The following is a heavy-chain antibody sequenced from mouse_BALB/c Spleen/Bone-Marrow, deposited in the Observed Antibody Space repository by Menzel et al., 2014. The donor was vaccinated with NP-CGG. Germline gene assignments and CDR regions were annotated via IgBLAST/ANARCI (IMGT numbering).Heavy chain of an antibody. V-gene: IGHV1-5*01. CDR3: TTLARNNFDY. J-gene: IGHJ2*01. CDR1: GYTFSNYW. D-gene: IGHD3-1*01. CDR2: IHPGDSDT. Sequence: VQLQQSGTVLARPGAAVKMSCKASGYTFSNYWMHWIKRRPGQGLEWIGTIHPGDSDTTYNQKFKGMAKLTAVTSTSTAYMELSSLTNEDSAVYYCTTLARNNFDYWGQGTTLTVSS.